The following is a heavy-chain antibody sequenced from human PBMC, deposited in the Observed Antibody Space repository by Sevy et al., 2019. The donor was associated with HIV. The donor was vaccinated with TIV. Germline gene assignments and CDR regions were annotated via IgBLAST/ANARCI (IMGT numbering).Heavy chain of an antibody. CDR3: ARHSSPQWELHPNFDY. V-gene: IGHV4-39*01. CDR1: GGSISSSSYY. CDR2: IYYSGST. J-gene: IGHJ4*02. Sequence: SETLSLTCTVSGGSISSSSYYWGWIRQPPGKGLEWIGSIYYSGSTYYNPSLKSRVTISLDTSKNQFSLKLSSVTAADTAVYYCARHSSPQWELHPNFDYWGQGTLVTVSS. D-gene: IGHD1-26*01.